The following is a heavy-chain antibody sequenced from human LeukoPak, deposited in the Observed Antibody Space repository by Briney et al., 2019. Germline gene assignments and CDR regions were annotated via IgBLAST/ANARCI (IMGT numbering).Heavy chain of an antibody. CDR1: GGSISSSY. CDR3: ARAPLYSGGSGWSIYYFYAMDV. V-gene: IGHV4-59*01. Sequence: PSQTLSLTCTVSGGSISSSYWSWVRQPPGKGLEWIGYIDNSGSTNYNPSLKSRATISLDTPKSQFSLKLSSVTAADTAVYYCARAPLYSGGSGWSIYYFYAMDVWGQGTTVTVSS. J-gene: IGHJ6*02. D-gene: IGHD6-19*01. CDR2: IDNSGST.